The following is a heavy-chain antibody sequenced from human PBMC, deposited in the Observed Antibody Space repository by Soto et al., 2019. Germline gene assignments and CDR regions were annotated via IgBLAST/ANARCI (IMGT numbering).Heavy chain of an antibody. Sequence: ASVKVSCKASGYTFTSYAMHWVRQAPGQRLEWMGWINAGNGNTKYSQKFQGRVTITRDTSASTAYMELSSLRSEDTAVYYCAREQYYDFLTGFSYGMDVWGQGTTVTVS. D-gene: IGHD3-9*01. J-gene: IGHJ6*02. CDR3: AREQYYDFLTGFSYGMDV. V-gene: IGHV1-3*01. CDR2: INAGNGNT. CDR1: GYTFTSYA.